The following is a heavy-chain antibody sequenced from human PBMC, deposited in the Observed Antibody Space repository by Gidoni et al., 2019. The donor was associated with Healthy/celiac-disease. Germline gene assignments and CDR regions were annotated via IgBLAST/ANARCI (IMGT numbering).Heavy chain of an antibody. Sequence: EVQLVDSGGGLVKPGGSLRLSCAASGFPFSRYSMNWVRQAPGKGLEWVSSISSSSSYIYYADSVKGRFTISRDNAKNSLYLQMNSLRAEDTAVYYCARIRGGLVYSGYDYWGQGTLVTVSS. D-gene: IGHD5-12*01. CDR1: GFPFSRYS. V-gene: IGHV3-21*01. J-gene: IGHJ4*02. CDR2: ISSSSSYI. CDR3: ARIRGGLVYSGYDY.